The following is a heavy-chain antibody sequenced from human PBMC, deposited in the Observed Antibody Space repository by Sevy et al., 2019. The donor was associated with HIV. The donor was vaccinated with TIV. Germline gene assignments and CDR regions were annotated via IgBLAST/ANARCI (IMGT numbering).Heavy chain of an antibody. Sequence: ASVKVSCKASGYTFTSYDINWVRQATGQGLEWMGCMNPNSGNTGYAQKFQGRVIMTRNTSITTAYMELSSLKSEDTAVYYCAKGYYGFWSGYYYGMDVWGQGTTVTVSS. J-gene: IGHJ6*02. CDR2: MNPNSGNT. CDR3: AKGYYGFWSGYYYGMDV. V-gene: IGHV1-8*01. D-gene: IGHD3-3*01. CDR1: GYTFTSYD.